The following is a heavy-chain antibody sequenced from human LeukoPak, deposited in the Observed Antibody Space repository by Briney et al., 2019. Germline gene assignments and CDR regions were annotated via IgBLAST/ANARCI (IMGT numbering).Heavy chain of an antibody. CDR2: IYTSGST. CDR3: ARENSGSYREFDY. V-gene: IGHV4-4*07. D-gene: IGHD1-26*01. CDR1: GGSISSYY. Sequence: SETLSLTCTVSGGSISSYYWGWIRQPAGKGLEWIGRIYTSGSTNYNASLKSRVSMSVDTSKNQFSLKLSSVTAADTAVFYCARENSGSYREFDYWGQGNLVTVSS. J-gene: IGHJ4*02.